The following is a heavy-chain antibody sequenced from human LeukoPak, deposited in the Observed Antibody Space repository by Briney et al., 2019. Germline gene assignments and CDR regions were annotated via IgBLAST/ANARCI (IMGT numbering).Heavy chain of an antibody. J-gene: IGHJ6*03. CDR3: ASLVAGGFPDYYYYMDV. Sequence: PSETLSLTCAVSGGSFSGYYWSWIRQPPGKGLEWIGEINHSGSTNYNPSLKSRVTISVDTSKNQFSLKLSSVTAADTAVYYCASLVAGGFPDYYYYMDVWGKGTTVTVSS. CDR1: GGSFSGYY. D-gene: IGHD6-19*01. V-gene: IGHV4-34*01. CDR2: INHSGST.